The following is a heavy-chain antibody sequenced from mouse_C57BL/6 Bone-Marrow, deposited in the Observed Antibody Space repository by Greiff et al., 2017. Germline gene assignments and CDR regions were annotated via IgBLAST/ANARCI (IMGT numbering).Heavy chain of an antibody. CDR1: GFTFSDYY. D-gene: IGHD2-5*01. Sequence: EVKVVESEGGLVQPGSSMKLSCTASGFTFSDYYMAWVRQVPEKGLEWVANINYDGSSTYYLDSLKSRFIISRDNAKNILYLQMSSLKSEDTATYYCARDRGSNYVWYFDVWGTGTTVTVSS. CDR2: INYDGSST. CDR3: ARDRGSNYVWYFDV. J-gene: IGHJ1*03. V-gene: IGHV5-16*01.